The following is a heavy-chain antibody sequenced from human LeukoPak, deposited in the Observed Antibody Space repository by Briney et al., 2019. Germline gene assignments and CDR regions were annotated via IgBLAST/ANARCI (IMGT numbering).Heavy chain of an antibody. V-gene: IGHV4-39*01. CDR3: ARRGTAGQIDY. D-gene: IGHD1-1*01. CDR2: IYYSGST. CDR1: GGSISSSSYY. J-gene: IGHJ4*02. Sequence: PSETLSLICTVSGGSISSSSYYWGWIRQPPGKGLEWIGSIYYSGSTYYNPSLKSRVTISVDTSKNQFSLKLSSVTAADTAVYYCARRGTAGQIDYWGQGTLVTVSS.